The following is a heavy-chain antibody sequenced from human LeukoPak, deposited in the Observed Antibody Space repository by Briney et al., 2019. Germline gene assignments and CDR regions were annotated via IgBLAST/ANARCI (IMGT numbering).Heavy chain of an antibody. CDR1: GYIFTSYW. CDR3: ARADQLRWFGDPRRPYYYGMDV. CDR2: IYPGDSDT. Sequence: GESLKISCKGSGYIFTSYWIAWVRQMPGKGLECMGIIYPGDSDTRYSPSFQGQVTISADKSISTAYLQWSSLKASDIAMYYCARADQLRWFGDPRRPYYYGMDVWGQGTTVTVSS. J-gene: IGHJ6*02. V-gene: IGHV5-51*01. D-gene: IGHD3-10*01.